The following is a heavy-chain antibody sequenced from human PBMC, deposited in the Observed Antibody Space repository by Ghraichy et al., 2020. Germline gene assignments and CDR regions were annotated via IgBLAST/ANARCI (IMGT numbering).Heavy chain of an antibody. D-gene: IGHD4-17*01. V-gene: IGHV3-7*04. Sequence: GGSLRLSCAVSGFTLSTYWMSWVRRPPGKGLEWVANIKEDGSEKYSVDSVKGRFTISRDNAKNSLYLQMNNLRVDDTAVYYCVRDGRGDYDHALDMWGQGTLVTVSS. CDR1: GFTLSTYW. J-gene: IGHJ3*02. CDR3: VRDGRGDYDHALDM. CDR2: IKEDGSEK.